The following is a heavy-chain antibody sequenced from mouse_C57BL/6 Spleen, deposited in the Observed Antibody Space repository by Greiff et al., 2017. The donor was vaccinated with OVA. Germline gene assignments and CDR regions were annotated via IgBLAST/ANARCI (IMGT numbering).Heavy chain of an antibody. CDR2: ISDGGSYT. CDR1: GFTFSSYA. Sequence: EVQLVESGGGLVKPGGSLKLSCAASGFTFSSYAMSWVRQTPEKRLEWVATISDGGSYTYYPDNVKGRFTISRDNAKNNLYLQMSHLKSEDTAMYYCARDRHYGSSYGWYFDVWGTGTTVTVSS. D-gene: IGHD1-1*01. J-gene: IGHJ1*03. CDR3: ARDRHYGSSYGWYFDV. V-gene: IGHV5-4*01.